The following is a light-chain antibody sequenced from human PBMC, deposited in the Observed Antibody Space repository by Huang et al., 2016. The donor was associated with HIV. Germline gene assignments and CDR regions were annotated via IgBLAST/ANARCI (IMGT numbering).Light chain of an antibody. CDR3: QQSYSTPPT. J-gene: IGKJ2*01. CDR2: TAS. CDR1: HNINYF. Sequence: DIQMTQFPSSLSASVGDRVNITCRASHNINYFLNWFQQKPGKAPKLLSYTASFLQSGVPSRFSGSGSGTDFTLTISSLQPEDFATYYCQQSYSTPPTFGQGSKLEIK. V-gene: IGKV1-39*01.